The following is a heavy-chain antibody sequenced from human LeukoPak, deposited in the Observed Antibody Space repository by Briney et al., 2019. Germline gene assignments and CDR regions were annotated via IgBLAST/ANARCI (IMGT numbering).Heavy chain of an antibody. J-gene: IGHJ5*02. Sequence: SETLSLTCAVSGGSISSYYWSWIRQPPGKGLEWIGYIYYSGSTNYNPSLKSRDTISVDTSKNQFSLKLSSVTAADTAVYYCARGGSWFDPWGQGTLVTVSS. CDR3: ARGGSWFDP. CDR1: GGSISSYY. D-gene: IGHD2-15*01. V-gene: IGHV4-59*01. CDR2: IYYSGST.